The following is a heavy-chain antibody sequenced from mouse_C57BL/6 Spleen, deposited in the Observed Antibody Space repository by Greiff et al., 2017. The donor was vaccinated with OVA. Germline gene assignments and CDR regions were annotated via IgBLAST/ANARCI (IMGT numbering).Heavy chain of an antibody. CDR1: GYTFTDYE. Sequence: QVQLQQSGAELVRPGASVTLSCKASGYTFTDYEMHWVKQTPVHGLEWIGAIDPETGGTAYNQKFKGKAILTADKSSSTAYMELRSLTSEDSAVYYCTRKDIYDGYYDFDYWGQGTTLTVSS. CDR2: IDPETGGT. J-gene: IGHJ2*01. V-gene: IGHV1-15*01. D-gene: IGHD2-3*01. CDR3: TRKDIYDGYYDFDY.